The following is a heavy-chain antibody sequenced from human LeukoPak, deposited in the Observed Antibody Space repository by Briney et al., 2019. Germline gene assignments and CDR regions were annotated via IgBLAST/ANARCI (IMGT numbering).Heavy chain of an antibody. Sequence: GRSLRLSCAASGFTFSSYDMHWVRQATGKGLEWVSAIGTAGDTYYPGSVKGRFTISRENAKNSLYLQMNSLRAGDTAVYYCARGRGYSGLWYFDYWGQGTLVTVSS. CDR2: IGTAGDT. D-gene: IGHD5-12*01. CDR3: ARGRGYSGLWYFDY. CDR1: GFTFSSYD. J-gene: IGHJ4*02. V-gene: IGHV3-13*01.